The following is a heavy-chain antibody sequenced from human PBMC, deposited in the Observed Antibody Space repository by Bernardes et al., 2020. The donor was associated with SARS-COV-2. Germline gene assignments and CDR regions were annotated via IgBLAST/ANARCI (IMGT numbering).Heavy chain of an antibody. CDR2: ISAYNGNT. J-gene: IGHJ6*02. V-gene: IGHV1-18*04. D-gene: IGHD2-2*01. CDR1: GYTFTSYG. CDR3: AREKSGIVVVPAQYYYYYYGMDV. Sequence: ASVKVSCKASGYTFTSYGISWVRQAPGQGLEWMGWISAYNGNTNYAQKLQGRVTMTTDTSTSTAYMELRSLRSDDTAVYYCAREKSGIVVVPAQYYYYYYGMDVWGQGTTVTVSS.